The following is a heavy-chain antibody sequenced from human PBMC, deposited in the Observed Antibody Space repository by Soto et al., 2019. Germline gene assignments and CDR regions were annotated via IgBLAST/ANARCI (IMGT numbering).Heavy chain of an antibody. V-gene: IGHV4-30-4*01. CDR3: AREEALIIVPTGGIDYSFDY. CDR2: IYYTGTT. J-gene: IGHJ4*02. CDR1: GGSISSGDHY. D-gene: IGHD2-8*02. Sequence: QVRLQESGPGLVKPSQTLSLTCTVSGGSISSGDHYWTWLRQPPGKGLEWIGYIYYTGTTYYNPSLKTHLAISVDTSKNQFSLTLTSVTAADTAVYFCAREEALIIVPTGGIDYSFDYWGQGTLVTVSS.